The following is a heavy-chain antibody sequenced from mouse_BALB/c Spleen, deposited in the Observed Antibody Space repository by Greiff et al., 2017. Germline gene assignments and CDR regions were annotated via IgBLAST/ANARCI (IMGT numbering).Heavy chain of an antibody. J-gene: IGHJ2*01. CDR2: IRNKANGYTT. D-gene: IGHD4-1*01. V-gene: IGHV7-3*02. CDR1: GFTFTDYY. Sequence: EVHLVESGGGLVQPGGSLRLSCATSGFTFTDYYMSWVRQPPGKALEWLGFIRNKANGYTTEYSASVKGRFTISRDNSQSILYLQMNTLRAEDSATYYCARGVGRGFDYWGQGTTLTVSS. CDR3: ARGVGRGFDY.